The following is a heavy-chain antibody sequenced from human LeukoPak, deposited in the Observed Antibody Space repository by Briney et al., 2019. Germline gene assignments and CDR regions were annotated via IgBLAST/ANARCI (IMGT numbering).Heavy chain of an antibody. D-gene: IGHD2-2*02. CDR1: GGSISSSSYY. CDR3: ARSGVGYCSSTSCYKYQSWFDP. J-gene: IGHJ5*02. V-gene: IGHV4-39*01. CDR2: IYYSGST. Sequence: PSETLSLTCTVSGGSISSSSYYWGWIRQPPGKGLEWIGSIYYSGSTYYNPSLKSRVTISVDTSKNQFSLKLSSVTAADTAVYYCARSGVGYCSSTSCYKYQSWFDPWGQGTLVTVSS.